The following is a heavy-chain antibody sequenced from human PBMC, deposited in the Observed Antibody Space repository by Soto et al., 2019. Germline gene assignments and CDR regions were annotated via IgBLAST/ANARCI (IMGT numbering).Heavy chain of an antibody. CDR1: GFTLDDYA. CDR2: INWNSGSI. J-gene: IGHJ1*01. D-gene: IGHD6-13*01. Sequence: GGSLRLSCAASGFTLDDYAMHWVRQVPGKGLEWVSGINWNSGSIGYADSVKGRFAISRDNAKNSLHLQMNSLRAEDTAFYYCVKDESINWYSGHFRHWGQGTLVTVSS. V-gene: IGHV3-9*01. CDR3: VKDESINWYSGHFRH.